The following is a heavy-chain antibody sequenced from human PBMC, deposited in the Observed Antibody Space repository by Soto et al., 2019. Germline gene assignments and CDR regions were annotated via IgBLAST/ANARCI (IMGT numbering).Heavy chain of an antibody. CDR3: ARRYGGSIDY. Sequence: QVQLQESGPGLVKPSETLSLTCTVSGGSISSYYWSWIRQPPGKGLEWIGYIYYSGSTNYNPSLKSRVTISVDTSKNQFSLKLSYVTAADTAVYYCARRYGGSIDYWGQGTLVTVSS. V-gene: IGHV4-59*08. J-gene: IGHJ4*02. D-gene: IGHD2-15*01. CDR2: IYYSGST. CDR1: GGSISSYY.